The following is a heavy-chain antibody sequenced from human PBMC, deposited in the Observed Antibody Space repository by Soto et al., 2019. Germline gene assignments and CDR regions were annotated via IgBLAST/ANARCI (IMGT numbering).Heavy chain of an antibody. CDR1: GYAFSNND. J-gene: IGHJ5*02. V-gene: IGHV1-8*01. Sequence: ASVKVSCKASGYAFSNNDSSWVRQSTGQGLEWMGWMNPNSGNGGYAQKFQGRVTMTRDTSTSTAYMELSSLASDDTAIYYCARMATSGTLKWFDPWGQGTLVTVSS. CDR2: MNPNSGNG. CDR3: ARMATSGTLKWFDP.